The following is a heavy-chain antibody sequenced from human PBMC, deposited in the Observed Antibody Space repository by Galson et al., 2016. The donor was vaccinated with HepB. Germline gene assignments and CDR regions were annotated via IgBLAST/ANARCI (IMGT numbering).Heavy chain of an antibody. V-gene: IGHV3-11*04. Sequence: SLRLSCAASGFAFLDYHMSWIRQAPGKGPQWVSYISGSGSVIYYEDSVRGRFTISKDNAKNSLYLQMNSLRAEDTAIYYCATDTSRDDDQWGQGTLVTVSS. CDR3: ATDTSRDDDQ. CDR2: ISGSGSVI. J-gene: IGHJ5*02. CDR1: GFAFLDYH. D-gene: IGHD1-1*01.